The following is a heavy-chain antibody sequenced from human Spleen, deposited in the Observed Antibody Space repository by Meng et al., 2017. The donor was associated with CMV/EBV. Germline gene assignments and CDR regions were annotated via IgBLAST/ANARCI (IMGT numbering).Heavy chain of an antibody. CDR3: ARGQGRFITMVRGVDY. CDR2: INHSGST. Sequence: GAFGGYSWSWIRQPPGKGLEWIGEINHSGSTNYNPSLKSRVTISVDTSKNQFSLKLSSVTAADTAVYYCARGQGRFITMVRGVDYWGQGTLVTVSS. CDR1: GAFGGYS. J-gene: IGHJ4*02. V-gene: IGHV4-34*01. D-gene: IGHD3-10*01.